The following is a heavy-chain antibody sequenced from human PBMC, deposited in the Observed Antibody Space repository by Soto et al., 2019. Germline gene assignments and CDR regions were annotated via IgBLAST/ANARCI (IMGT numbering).Heavy chain of an antibody. CDR2: INHSGST. CDR1: GGSFSGYY. J-gene: IGHJ4*02. V-gene: IGHV4-34*01. Sequence: QVQLQQWGAGLLKPSETLSLTCAVYGGSFSGYYWIWIRQPPGKGLEWIGEINHSGSTNYNPSLNSRVTISVATSKNQFSLKLSSVTAADTAVYYCARGKGDYWGQGTLVTVSS. CDR3: ARGKGDY.